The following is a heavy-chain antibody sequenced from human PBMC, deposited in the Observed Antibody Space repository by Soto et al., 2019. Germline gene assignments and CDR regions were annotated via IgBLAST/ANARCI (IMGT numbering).Heavy chain of an antibody. J-gene: IGHJ5*02. Sequence: SETLSLTCTVSGGSISSYYWSWIRQPPGKGLEWIGYIYYSGSTNYNPSLKSRVTISVDTSKNQFSLKLSSVTAADTAVYYCAKRDGLGGVIVIKGLARFDPWGQGTLVTVSS. CDR2: IYYSGST. V-gene: IGHV4-59*01. CDR3: AKRDGLGGVIVIKGLARFDP. CDR1: GGSISSYY. D-gene: IGHD3-16*02.